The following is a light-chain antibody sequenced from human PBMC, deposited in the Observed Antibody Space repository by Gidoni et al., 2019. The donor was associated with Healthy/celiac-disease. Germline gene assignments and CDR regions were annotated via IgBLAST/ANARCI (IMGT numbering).Light chain of an antibody. J-gene: IGKJ4*01. Sequence: EIVFTQSPATLSLSPGERATLSCMASQSGSSYLPWYQQKPGQAPRLLIYDASNRATGIPARFSGSGSGTDFTLTISSLEPEDFAVYYCQQRSNWPLTFGGGTKVEIK. CDR2: DAS. CDR1: QSGSSY. CDR3: QQRSNWPLT. V-gene: IGKV3-11*01.